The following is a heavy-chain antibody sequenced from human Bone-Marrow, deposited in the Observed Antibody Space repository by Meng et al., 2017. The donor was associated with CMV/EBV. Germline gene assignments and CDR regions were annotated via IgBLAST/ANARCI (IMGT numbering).Heavy chain of an antibody. D-gene: IGHD2-2*01. Sequence: ASVKVSCKASGYTFTSYYMHWVRQAPGQGLEWMGIINPSGCSTSYAQKFQGRVTITTDESTSTAYMELSSLRSEDTAVYYCARDIVVVPAASNWFDPWGQGTLVTVSS. CDR1: GYTFTSYY. CDR3: ARDIVVVPAASNWFDP. J-gene: IGHJ5*02. CDR2: INPSGCST. V-gene: IGHV1-46*01.